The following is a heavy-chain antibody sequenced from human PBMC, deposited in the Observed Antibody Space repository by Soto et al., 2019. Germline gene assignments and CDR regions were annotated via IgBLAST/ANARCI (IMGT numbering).Heavy chain of an antibody. J-gene: IGHJ4*02. CDR2: ISYDGSNK. D-gene: IGHD5-12*01. V-gene: IGHV3-30*04. CDR1: GFTFSSYA. CDR3: AREETWLQFDY. Sequence: QVQLVESGGGVVQPGRSLRLSCAASGFTFSSYAMHWVRQAPGKGLEWVAAISYDGSNKYYADSVKGRSTISRDNSKNTLYLQMNSLRVEDTAVCYCAREETWLQFDYWGQGTLVTVSS.